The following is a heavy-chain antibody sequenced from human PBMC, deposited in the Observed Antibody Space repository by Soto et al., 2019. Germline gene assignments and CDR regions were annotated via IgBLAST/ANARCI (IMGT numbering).Heavy chain of an antibody. J-gene: IGHJ4*02. CDR3: ARDSGYSGYTVDY. CDR2: IWYDGSNK. D-gene: IGHD5-12*01. Sequence: QVQLVESGGGVVQPGRSLRLSCAASGFTFSSYGMHWVRQAPGKGLEWVAVIWYDGSNKYYADSVKGRFTISRDNSENTLYLQMNSLRAEDTAVYYCARDSGYSGYTVDYWGQGTLVTVSS. V-gene: IGHV3-33*01. CDR1: GFTFSSYG.